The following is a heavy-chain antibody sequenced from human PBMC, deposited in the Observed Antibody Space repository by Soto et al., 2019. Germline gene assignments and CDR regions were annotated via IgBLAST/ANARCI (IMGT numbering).Heavy chain of an antibody. CDR3: AQDHRLWGRLVDYMDV. Sequence: EVQLLESGGGLVQPGGSLRLSCAASGCTFSSYALGWDRQAPGRGLECVSAISGSGVSTFYADSVKGRITISRDTSKNTLYRQMNNLTAEDTAVYYYAQDHRLWGRLVDYMDVWVQGTTVTVSS. CDR1: GCTFSSYA. J-gene: IGHJ6*02. D-gene: IGHD3-16*01. CDR2: ISGSGVST. V-gene: IGHV3-23*01.